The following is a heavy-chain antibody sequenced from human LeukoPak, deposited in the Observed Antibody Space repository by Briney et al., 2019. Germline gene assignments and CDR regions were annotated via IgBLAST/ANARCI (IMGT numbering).Heavy chain of an antibody. CDR3: ARVLYYDVLTGYYINGWFDP. CDR1: AYSIRSGYF. J-gene: IGHJ5*02. D-gene: IGHD3-9*01. V-gene: IGHV4-38-2*02. Sequence: PSETLSLTCTVSAYSIRSGYFWGRIRQPPGKGLEWIASIYHSGSTYYNPSLKSRVTISVDTSKNQFSLKLTSVTAADTAVYYCARVLYYDVLTGYYINGWFDPWGQGTLVTVSS. CDR2: IYHSGST.